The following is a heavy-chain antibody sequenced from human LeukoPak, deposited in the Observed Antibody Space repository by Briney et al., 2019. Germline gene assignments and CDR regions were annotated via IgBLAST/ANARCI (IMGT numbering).Heavy chain of an antibody. V-gene: IGHV3-23*01. D-gene: IGHD2-8*01. CDR2: ISDSGGST. Sequence: GGSLRLSCAASAFTFSSYAMSWVRQAPGKGPEPVSAISDSGGSTYDADSVKGRFTISRDNSKNTLYLQMNSLRAEDTAVYYCAKDTSIGRYCTNGVCSPFDYWGQGTLVTVSS. CDR1: AFTFSSYA. J-gene: IGHJ4*02. CDR3: AKDTSIGRYCTNGVCSPFDY.